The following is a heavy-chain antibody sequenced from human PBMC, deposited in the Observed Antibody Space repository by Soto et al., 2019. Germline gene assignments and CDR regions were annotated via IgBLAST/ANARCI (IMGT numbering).Heavy chain of an antibody. D-gene: IGHD2-2*01. Sequence: ASVKVSCKASGYTFTSYGISWVRQAPGPGLEWMGWISAYNGNTNYAQKLQGRVTMTTDTSTSTAYMELRSLRSDDTAVYYCARDNYFSSTSCYYGYYYYGMDVWGQGTTVTVSS. J-gene: IGHJ6*02. CDR3: ARDNYFSSTSCYYGYYYYGMDV. CDR1: GYTFTSYG. CDR2: ISAYNGNT. V-gene: IGHV1-18*04.